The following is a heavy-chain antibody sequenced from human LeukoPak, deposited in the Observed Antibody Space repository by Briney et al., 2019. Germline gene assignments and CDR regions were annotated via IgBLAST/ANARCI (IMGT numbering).Heavy chain of an antibody. V-gene: IGHV1-69*13. CDR3: ARDGWITMIVGRPPYYGMDV. J-gene: IGHJ6*02. Sequence: SVKVSCKAPGGSFGRYAISWVRQAPGQGLEWMGGIVPILGTANYAQKFQGRVTITADESTSTAYMELSSLRSEDTAVYYCARDGWITMIVGRPPYYGMDVWGQGTTVTVSS. CDR1: GGSFGRYA. D-gene: IGHD3-22*01. CDR2: IVPILGTA.